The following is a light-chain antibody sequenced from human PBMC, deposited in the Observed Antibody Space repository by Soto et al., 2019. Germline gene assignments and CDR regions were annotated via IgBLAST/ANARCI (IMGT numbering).Light chain of an antibody. V-gene: IGKV3-20*01. CDR2: GAS. CDR1: QSVSSSY. CDR3: QQYGSSPRT. J-gene: IGKJ1*01. Sequence: EIVLTQSPGTLSLSPGERATLSCRASQSVSSSYLAWYQQKPGHAPSLLIYGASSRATGIPDRFSGSGSGTDFTLTISRLEPEDFAVYYCQQYGSSPRTFGQGTKVEIK.